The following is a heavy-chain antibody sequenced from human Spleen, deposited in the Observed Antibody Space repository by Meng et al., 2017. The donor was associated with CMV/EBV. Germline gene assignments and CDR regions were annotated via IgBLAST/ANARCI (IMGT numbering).Heavy chain of an antibody. CDR2: INSDGRST. CDR3: AREVLGMATTP. D-gene: IGHD5-24*01. Sequence: CAASGFTFSSCWMHWIRQAPGKGLVWVSRINSDGRSTSYEDSVKGRFTISRDNAKNTLYLQMNSLRAEDTAVYYCAREVLGMATTPWGQGTLVTVSS. V-gene: IGHV3-74*01. J-gene: IGHJ5*02. CDR1: GFTFSSCW.